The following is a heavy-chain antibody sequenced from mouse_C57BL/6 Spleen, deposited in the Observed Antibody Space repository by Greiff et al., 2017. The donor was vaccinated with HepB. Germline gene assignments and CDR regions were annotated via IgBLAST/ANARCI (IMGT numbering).Heavy chain of an antibody. Sequence: VQLQQSGPVLVKPGASVKMSCKASGYTFTDYYMHWMKQSHGKSLEWIGVINPYNGGTSYNQKFKGKATLTVDKSSSTAYMELNSLTSEDSAVYYCARDSNYEGYYAMDYWGQGTSVTVSA. CDR1: GYTFTDYY. CDR3: ARDSNYEGYYAMDY. CDR2: INPYNGGT. V-gene: IGHV1-19*01. D-gene: IGHD2-5*01. J-gene: IGHJ4*01.